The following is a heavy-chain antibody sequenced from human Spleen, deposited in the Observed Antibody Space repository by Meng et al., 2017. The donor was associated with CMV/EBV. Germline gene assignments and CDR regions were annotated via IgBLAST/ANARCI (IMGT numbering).Heavy chain of an antibody. CDR3: ASTAGGYYDFWSGWFDP. CDR1: GGSISSGDYY. D-gene: IGHD3-3*01. Sequence: GSLRLSCTVSGGSISSGDYYWSWIRQPPGKGLEWIGYIYYSGSTYYNPSLKSRVTISVDTSKNQFSLKVSSVTAADTAVYYCASTAGGYYDFWSGWFDPWGQGTLVTVSS. V-gene: IGHV4-61*08. J-gene: IGHJ5*02. CDR2: IYYSGST.